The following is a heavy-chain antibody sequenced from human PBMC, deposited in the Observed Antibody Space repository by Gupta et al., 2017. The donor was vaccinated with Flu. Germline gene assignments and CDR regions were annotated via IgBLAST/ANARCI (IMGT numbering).Heavy chain of an antibody. V-gene: IGHV3-33*01. CDR2: IWYDGSNK. D-gene: IGHD1-26*01. J-gene: IGHJ4*02. Sequence: QVQLVESGGGVVHPGRSLRLYCAASGFTFSSHGMQWVRQAPGKGLEWVAVIWYDGSNKYYADSVKGRFTISRDNSKNMLYLQMDSLRAEDTAVYYCARGVGANWGQGTLVTVSS. CDR3: ARGVGAN. CDR1: GFTFSSHG.